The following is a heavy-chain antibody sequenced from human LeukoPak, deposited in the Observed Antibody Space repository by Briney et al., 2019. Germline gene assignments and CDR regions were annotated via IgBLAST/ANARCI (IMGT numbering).Heavy chain of an antibody. V-gene: IGHV3-33*05. CDR1: GFTFSNYG. J-gene: IGHJ5*02. CDR2: IQHDGSKK. Sequence: PGRSLRLSCAASGFTFSNYGIHWVRQAPGQGLEWVAAIQHDGSKKYYGDSVKGRFTISRDNSKNTLYLQMNSLRAEDTAVYYCAKDSPIGALVAPGWFDPWGQGTLVTVSS. D-gene: IGHD5-12*01. CDR3: AKDSPIGALVAPGWFDP.